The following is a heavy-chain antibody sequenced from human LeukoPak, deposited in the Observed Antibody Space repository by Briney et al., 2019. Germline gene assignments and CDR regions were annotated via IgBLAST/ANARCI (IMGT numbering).Heavy chain of an antibody. CDR3: ARGDIAAHAFDI. J-gene: IGHJ3*02. Sequence: GASVKVSCTASGGTFSSYAISWVRQAPGQGLEWMGGIIPIFGTANYAQKFQGRVTITTDESTSTAYMELSSLRSEDTAVYYCARGDIAAHAFDIWGQGTMVTVSS. V-gene: IGHV1-69*05. D-gene: IGHD6-13*01. CDR1: GGTFSSYA. CDR2: IIPIFGTA.